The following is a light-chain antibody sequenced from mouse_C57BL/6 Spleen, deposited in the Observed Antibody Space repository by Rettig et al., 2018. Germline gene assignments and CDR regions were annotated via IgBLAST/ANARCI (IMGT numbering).Light chain of an antibody. Sequence: DAVMTQTPLSLPVSLGDQASISCRSSQSLENSNGNTYLNWYLQKPGQSPQLLIYRVSNRFSGVLDRFSGSGSGTDFTLKSSRVEAEDLGVYFCLQVTHVPLTFGAGTKLELK. CDR3: LQVTHVPLT. J-gene: IGKJ5*01. CDR1: QSLENSNGNTY. V-gene: IGKV1-122*01. CDR2: RVS.